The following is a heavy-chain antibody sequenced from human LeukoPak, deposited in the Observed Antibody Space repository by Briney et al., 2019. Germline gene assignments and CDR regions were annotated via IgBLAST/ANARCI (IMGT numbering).Heavy chain of an antibody. CDR3: ARDAIVGAGGRDAFDI. V-gene: IGHV3-21*01. CDR2: ISSSSSYI. D-gene: IGHD1-26*01. J-gene: IGHJ3*02. Sequence: GGSLRLSCAASGFTFSSYEMNWVRQAPGKGLEWVSSISSSSSYIYYADSVKGRFTISRDNAKNSLYLQMNSLRAEDTAVYYCARDAIVGAGGRDAFDIWGQGTMVTVSS. CDR1: GFTFSSYE.